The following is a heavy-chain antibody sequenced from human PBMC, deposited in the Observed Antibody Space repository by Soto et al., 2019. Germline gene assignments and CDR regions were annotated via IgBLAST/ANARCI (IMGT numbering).Heavy chain of an antibody. CDR1: GFTVSSNY. Sequence: EVQLVESGGGLVQPGGSLRLSCAASGFTVSSNYMSWVRQAPGKGLEWVSVIYSGGSTYYADSVKGRFTISRDNSKNTLYLQMNSLRAEDTAVYYCAREGGYYDSMNWIDPWGQGTLVTVSS. CDR2: IYSGGST. D-gene: IGHD3-22*01. CDR3: AREGGYYDSMNWIDP. J-gene: IGHJ5*02. V-gene: IGHV3-66*01.